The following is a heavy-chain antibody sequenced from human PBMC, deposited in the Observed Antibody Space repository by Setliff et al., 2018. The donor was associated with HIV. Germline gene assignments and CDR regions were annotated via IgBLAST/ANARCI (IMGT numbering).Heavy chain of an antibody. Sequence: SETLSLTCTVSGGSISGTDYYWGWIRQAPGRGLEWIGNVYHSGSSNSNPSLKSRVTISGDTSKNQLSLKLSSVTAADTAVYYCARAQTDYYGMDVWGQGTTVTVSS. CDR3: ARAQTDYYGMDV. J-gene: IGHJ6*02. CDR1: GGSISGTDYY. V-gene: IGHV4-61*05. CDR2: VYHSGSS.